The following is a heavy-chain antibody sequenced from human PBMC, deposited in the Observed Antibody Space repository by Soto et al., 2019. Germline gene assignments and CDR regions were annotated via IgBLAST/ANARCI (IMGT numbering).Heavy chain of an antibody. J-gene: IGHJ4*02. D-gene: IGHD4-17*01. CDR2: ISTYNTNT. Sequence: QVQLVQSGAEVKNPGASVTVSCKASGERFTTYGISWVRQAPGQGLEWMGWISTYNTNTKDAPKFQGRLLLTTDTSTTTAHMELRSLRPDDTAVYYCARWAGQVRDYGGPFDYWGQGTLVTVSS. CDR1: GERFTTYG. CDR3: ARWAGQVRDYGGPFDY. V-gene: IGHV1-18*04.